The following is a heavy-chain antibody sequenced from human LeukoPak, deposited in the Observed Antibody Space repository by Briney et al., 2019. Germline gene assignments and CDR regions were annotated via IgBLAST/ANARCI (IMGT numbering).Heavy chain of an antibody. CDR1: GFTFSSYA. CDR3: AKVGRLQLNGFDY. V-gene: IGHV3-23*01. J-gene: IGHJ4*02. Sequence: GGSLRPSCAASGFTFSSYAMSWVRQAPGKGLDWVSAISGSGGSTYYADSVKGRFTISRDNSKNTLYLQMNSLRAEDTAVYYCAKVGRLQLNGFDYWGQGTLVTVSS. D-gene: IGHD6-13*01. CDR2: ISGSGGST.